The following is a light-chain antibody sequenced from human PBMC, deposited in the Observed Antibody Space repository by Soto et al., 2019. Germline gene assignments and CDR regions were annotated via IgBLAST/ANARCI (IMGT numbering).Light chain of an antibody. J-gene: IGLJ2*01. CDR2: EVS. V-gene: IGLV2-14*01. CDR3: SSYTSSSTLV. CDR1: SSDVGGYNY. Sequence: QSVLTHPASLSGSPGQSITISCTGTSSDVGGYNYVSWYQQHPGKAPKLMIYEVSNRPSGVSNRFSGSKSGNTASLTISGLQAEDEADYYCSSYTSSSTLVFGGGTKVTVL.